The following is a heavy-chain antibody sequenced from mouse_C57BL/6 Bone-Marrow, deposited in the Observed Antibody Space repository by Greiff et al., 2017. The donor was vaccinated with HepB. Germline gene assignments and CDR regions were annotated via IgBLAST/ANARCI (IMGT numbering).Heavy chain of an antibody. CDR2: IHPSDSET. CDR3: ARGYSNYDVDY. CDR1: GYTFTSYW. Sequence: QVQLQQPGAELVRPGSSVKLSCKASGYTFTSYWMDWVKQRPGQGLEWIGNIHPSDSETHYNQKFKDKATLTVDKSSSTAYMQLSSLTSEDSAVYYCARGYSNYDVDYWGQGTTLTVSS. V-gene: IGHV1-61*01. J-gene: IGHJ2*01. D-gene: IGHD2-5*01.